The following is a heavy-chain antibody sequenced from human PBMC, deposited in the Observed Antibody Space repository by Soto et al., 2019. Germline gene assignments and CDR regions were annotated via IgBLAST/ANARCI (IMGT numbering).Heavy chain of an antibody. CDR2: INPSGGST. CDR1: GYTFTSYY. V-gene: IGHV1-46*01. Sequence: QVQLVQSGAEVKKPGASVKVSCKASGYTFTSYYMHWVRQAPGQGLEWMGIINPSGGSTSYAQKLQGRVTMTRATSTRPVYMELSSLRSEDTAVYYCARDSLQWLVVWGQGTTVTVSS. D-gene: IGHD6-19*01. J-gene: IGHJ6*02. CDR3: ARDSLQWLVV.